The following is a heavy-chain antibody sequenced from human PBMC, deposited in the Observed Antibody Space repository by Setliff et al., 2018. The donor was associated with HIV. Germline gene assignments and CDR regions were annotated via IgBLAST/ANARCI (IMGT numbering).Heavy chain of an antibody. CDR3: ATRVVVAATLAEYDY. J-gene: IGHJ4*02. Sequence: GGSLRLSCAASGFTFSSYSMNWVRQAPGKGLEWVSYISSSSSYTHYADSVKGRFTISRDNVKNSLYLQMNSLRAEDTAVYYCATRVVVAATLAEYDYWGQGTLVTVSS. CDR1: GFTFSSYS. CDR2: ISSSSSYT. D-gene: IGHD2-15*01. V-gene: IGHV3-21*01.